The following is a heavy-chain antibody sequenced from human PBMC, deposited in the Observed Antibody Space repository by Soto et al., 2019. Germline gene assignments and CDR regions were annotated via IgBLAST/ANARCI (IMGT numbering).Heavy chain of an antibody. D-gene: IGHD1-1*01. V-gene: IGHV1-18*01. J-gene: IGHJ4*02. CDR3: ARGRYGDY. Sequence: QVHLVQSGAEVKKPGASVKVSCKGSGYTFTTYGITWVRQAPGQGLEWMGWISAHNGNTNYAQKLQGRVTVTRDTSTSTAYMELRSLGSDDTAVYYCARGRYGDYWGQGALVTVAS. CDR2: ISAHNGNT. CDR1: GYTFTTYG.